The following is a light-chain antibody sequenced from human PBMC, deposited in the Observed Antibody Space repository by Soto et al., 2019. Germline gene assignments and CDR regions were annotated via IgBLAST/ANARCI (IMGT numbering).Light chain of an antibody. CDR2: DVI. CDR1: SSDVGSYNF. V-gene: IGLV2-8*01. CDR3: SSYAGSNNFVV. J-gene: IGLJ2*01. Sequence: QSVLTQPPSASGSPGQSVTISCTGTSSDVGSYNFVSWYQHHPGKAPKLMLYDVIKRPSGVPDRFSGSKSGNTASLTVSGLQAEDEADYYCSSYAGSNNFVVFGGGTQLTVL.